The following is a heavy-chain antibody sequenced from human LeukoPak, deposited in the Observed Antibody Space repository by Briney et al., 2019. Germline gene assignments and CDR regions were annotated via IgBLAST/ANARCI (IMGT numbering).Heavy chain of an antibody. Sequence: TASETLSLTCTVSAGSISSYYWSWIRQPPGKGLEWIGYIYYSGSTNYNPSLKSRVTISVDTSKNQFSLKLSSVTAADTAVYYCARGGYSYGYLFDYWGQGTLVTVSS. CDR2: IYYSGST. J-gene: IGHJ4*02. D-gene: IGHD5-18*01. CDR1: AGSISSYY. V-gene: IGHV4-59*01. CDR3: ARGGYSYGYLFDY.